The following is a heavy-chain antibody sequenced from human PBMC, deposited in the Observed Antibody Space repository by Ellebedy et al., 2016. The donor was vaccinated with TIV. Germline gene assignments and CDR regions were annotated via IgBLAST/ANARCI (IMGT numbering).Heavy chain of an antibody. CDR2: IYSGGST. D-gene: IGHD4-17*01. V-gene: IGHV3-66*01. CDR1: GFTVSSNY. J-gene: IGHJ4*02. Sequence: GESLKISCAASGFTVSSNYMSWVRQAPGKGLEWVSVIYSGGSTYYADSVKGRFTISRDNAKNSLYLQMNSLRDEDTAVYYCARDLYGDSDYWGQGTLVTVSS. CDR3: ARDLYGDSDY.